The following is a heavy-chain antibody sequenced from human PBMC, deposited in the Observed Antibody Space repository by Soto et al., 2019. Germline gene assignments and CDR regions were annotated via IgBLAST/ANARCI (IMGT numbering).Heavy chain of an antibody. CDR2: IYPGDSDT. D-gene: IGHD3-16*01. J-gene: IGHJ4*02. V-gene: IGHV5-51*01. Sequence: GESLKISCEGSGYTFTNYWIGWVRQMPGKGLEWMGIIYPGDSDTRYSPSFQGQVTFSADKSTTSAYLQWSSLKASDTAIYFCARRARGNWAFDYWGEGTLVTVSS. CDR3: ARRARGNWAFDY. CDR1: GYTFTNYW.